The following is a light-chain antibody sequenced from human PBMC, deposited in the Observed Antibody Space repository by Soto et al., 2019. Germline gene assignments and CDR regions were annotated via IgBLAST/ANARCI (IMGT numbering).Light chain of an antibody. CDR1: SSNIGAGYD. J-gene: IGLJ2*01. CDR3: HSYDSSLSGLV. V-gene: IGLV1-40*01. Sequence: QSVLTQPPSVSGAPGQRVTISCTGSSSNIGAGYDVHWYQQLPGTAPKLLIYRDNNRPSGVPDRFSGSKSGTSASLAITGRQAEDEADYYCHSYDSSLSGLVFGGGTKLTVL. CDR2: RDN.